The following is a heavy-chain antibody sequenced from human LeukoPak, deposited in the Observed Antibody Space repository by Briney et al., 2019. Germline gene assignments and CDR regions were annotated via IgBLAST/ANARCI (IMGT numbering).Heavy chain of an antibody. D-gene: IGHD2-15*01. CDR3: AKAPYCSGSSCYNYY. CDR1: GFTFSSYG. V-gene: IGHV3-30*02. J-gene: IGHJ4*02. CDR2: IRYDGSNK. Sequence: GGSLRLSCAASGFTFSSYGMHWVRQAPGKGLEWVAFIRYDGSNKYYADSVKGRFTISRDNSKNTLYLQMNSLRAEDTAVYYCAKAPYCSGSSCYNYYWGQGTLVTVSS.